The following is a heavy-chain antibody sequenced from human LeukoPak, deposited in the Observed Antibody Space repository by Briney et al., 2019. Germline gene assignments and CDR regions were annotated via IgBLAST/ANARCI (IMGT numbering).Heavy chain of an antibody. CDR1: GGSISSGVYY. CDR3: ARELKQLTHNWFDP. CDR2: IYYSGST. Sequence: SETLSLTCTVSGGSISSGVYYWSWIRQHPGKGLEWIGYIYYSGSTYYNPSLKSRVTISVDTSKNQFSLKLSSVTAADTAVYYCARELKQLTHNWFDPWGQGTPVTVSS. J-gene: IGHJ5*02. V-gene: IGHV4-31*03. D-gene: IGHD6-13*01.